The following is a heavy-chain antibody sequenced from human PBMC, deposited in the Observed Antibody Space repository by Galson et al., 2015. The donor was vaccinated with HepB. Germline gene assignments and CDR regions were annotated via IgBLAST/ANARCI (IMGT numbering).Heavy chain of an antibody. D-gene: IGHD3-22*01. CDR2: FDPEDGET. CDR1: GYTLTELS. Sequence: SVKVSCKVSGYTLTELSMHWVRQAPGKGLEWMGGFDPEDGETIYAQKFQGGVTMTEDTSTDTAYMELSSPRSEDTAVYYCATAEGWRYYDSSGFGDRAFDIWGQGTMVTVSS. J-gene: IGHJ3*02. CDR3: ATAEGWRYYDSSGFGDRAFDI. V-gene: IGHV1-24*01.